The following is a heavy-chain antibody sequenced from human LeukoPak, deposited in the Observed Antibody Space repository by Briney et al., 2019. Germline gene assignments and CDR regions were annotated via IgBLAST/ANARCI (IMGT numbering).Heavy chain of an antibody. CDR1: GGTFSSYC. CDR2: ILPMFATT. D-gene: IGHD1-26*01. V-gene: IGHV1-69*05. CDR3: ARDLIVGATRDY. J-gene: IGHJ4*02. Sequence: ASVKVSCKAFGGTFSSYCFNWVRQAPGQGLEWMGGILPMFATTNYAQKFQGRVTMTRDTSTSTVYMELSSLRSEDTAVYYCARDLIVGATRDYWGQGTLVTVSS.